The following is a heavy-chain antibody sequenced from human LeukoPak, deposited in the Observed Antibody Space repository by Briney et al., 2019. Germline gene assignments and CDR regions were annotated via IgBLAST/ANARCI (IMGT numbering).Heavy chain of an antibody. CDR2: TNHSGST. D-gene: IGHD3-22*01. CDR1: GGSFSGYY. CDR3: ARSRHYHESSGYSLRY. V-gene: IGHV4-34*01. Sequence: SETLSLTCAVYGGSFSGYYWSWIRQPPGKGLEWIGETNHSGSTNYNPSLKRRVTISVDTSKNQFSLKLSSVTAADTAVYYCARSRHYHESSGYSLRYWGQGTLVTVSS. J-gene: IGHJ4*02.